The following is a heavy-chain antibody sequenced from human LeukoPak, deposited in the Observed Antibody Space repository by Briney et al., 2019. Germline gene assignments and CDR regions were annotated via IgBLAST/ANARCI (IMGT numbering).Heavy chain of an antibody. V-gene: IGHV5-10-1*01. CDR1: GYTFTTYR. D-gene: IGHD6-13*01. J-gene: IGHJ4*02. CDR2: IDPSDSYT. CDR3: ARHAKAYGSSCDY. Sequence: GESLKISCKGSGYTFTTYRINWVRQMSGKGLEWMGRIDPSDSYTKYSPSLQGHVTISVDKSINTAYLQWTSLKASDTAMYYCARHAKAYGSSCDYWGQGTLVTVSS.